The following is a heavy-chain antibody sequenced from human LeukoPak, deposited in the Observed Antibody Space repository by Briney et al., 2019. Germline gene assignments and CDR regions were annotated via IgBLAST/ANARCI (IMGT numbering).Heavy chain of an antibody. Sequence: PGGSLRLSCAASGFTFSSYGMHWVRQAPGKGLEWVAVIWYDGSNKYYADSVKGRFTISRDNSKNTLYLQMNSLRAEDTAVYYFARPYGTYPGWFHPWGQGTLVTVSS. D-gene: IGHD4-17*01. CDR3: ARPYGTYPGWFHP. V-gene: IGHV3-33*01. CDR2: IWYDGSNK. CDR1: GFTFSSYG. J-gene: IGHJ5*02.